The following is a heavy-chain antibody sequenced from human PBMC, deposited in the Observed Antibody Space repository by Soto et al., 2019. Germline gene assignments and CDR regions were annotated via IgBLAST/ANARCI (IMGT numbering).Heavy chain of an antibody. J-gene: IGHJ6*02. CDR3: AKDLRRRYGSGSLLPFYYYYGMDV. V-gene: IGHV3-30*18. CDR1: GFTFSSYG. D-gene: IGHD3-10*01. Sequence: GGSLRLSCAASGFTFSSYGMHWVRQAPGKGLEWVAVISYDGSNKYYADSVKGRFTISRDNSKNTLYLQMNSLRAEDTAVYYCAKDLRRRYGSGSLLPFYYYYGMDVWGQGTTVTVSS. CDR2: ISYDGSNK.